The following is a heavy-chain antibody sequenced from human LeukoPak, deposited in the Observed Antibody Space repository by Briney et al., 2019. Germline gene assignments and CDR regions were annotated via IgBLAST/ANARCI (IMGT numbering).Heavy chain of an antibody. CDR3: ARNHYYDSSGLWYFDY. V-gene: IGHV1-2*02. CDR2: INPNSGGT. D-gene: IGHD3-22*01. Sequence: ASVKVSCKASGYTFTGYYMHWVRQAPGQGLEWMGWINPNSGGTNYAQKFQGRVTMTRDTSISTAYMELSRLRSDDTAVYYCARNHYYDSSGLWYFDYWGQGTLVTVSS. CDR1: GYTFTGYY. J-gene: IGHJ4*02.